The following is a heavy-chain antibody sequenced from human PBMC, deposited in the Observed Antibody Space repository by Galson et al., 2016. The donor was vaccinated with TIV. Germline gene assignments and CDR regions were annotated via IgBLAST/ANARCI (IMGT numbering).Heavy chain of an antibody. V-gene: IGHV1-46*01. CDR2: INPGGWST. J-gene: IGHJ3*01. D-gene: IGHD2-21*01. CDR1: GYTFIDYY. Sequence: SVKLSCKASGYTFIDYYLHCVRQSPGQGLECMAMINPGGWSTVYSQSFRDRVTVTWDTSASTIYMELRSLTSEDTAVYYCARVRSCGGDCYVFDLWGQGTMVTVSS. CDR3: ARVRSCGGDCYVFDL.